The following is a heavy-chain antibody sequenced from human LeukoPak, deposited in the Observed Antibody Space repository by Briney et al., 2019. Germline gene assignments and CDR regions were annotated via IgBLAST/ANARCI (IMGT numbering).Heavy chain of an antibody. CDR2: ISYDGSNK. J-gene: IGHJ3*02. V-gene: IGHV3-30*18. Sequence: GGSLRLSCAAPGFTFSSYGMHWVRQAPGKGLEWVAVISYDGSNKYYADSVKGRFTISRDNSKNTLYLQMNSLRAEDTAVYYCGKNRYSGSLSPFDIWGQGTMVAVSS. CDR1: GFTFSSYG. CDR3: GKNRYSGSLSPFDI. D-gene: IGHD1-26*01.